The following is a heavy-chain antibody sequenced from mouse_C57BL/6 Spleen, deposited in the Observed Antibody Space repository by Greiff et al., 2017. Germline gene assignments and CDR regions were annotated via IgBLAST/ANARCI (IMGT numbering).Heavy chain of an antibody. D-gene: IGHD2-12*01. CDR1: GYTFTSYW. J-gene: IGHJ4*01. Sequence: VKLQQSGAELVQPGASVKLSCKASGYTFTSYWMPWVKQRPGQGLEWIGMIHPNSGSTNYNEKFKSKATLTVDKSSSTAYMQLSSLTSEDSAVYYCALYDMDYWGQGTSVTVSS. CDR3: ALYDMDY. CDR2: IHPNSGST. V-gene: IGHV1-64*01.